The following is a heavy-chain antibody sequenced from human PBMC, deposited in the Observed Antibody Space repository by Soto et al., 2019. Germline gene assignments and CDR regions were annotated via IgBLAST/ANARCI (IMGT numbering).Heavy chain of an antibody. CDR2: IYSDGTST. CDR3: ARDSLYNMDA. CDR1: GFTFSDYW. J-gene: IGHJ6*03. V-gene: IGHV3-74*01. Sequence: EVQLVESGGGLVQPGGSLRLSCAASGFTFSDYWMHWVRQAPGKGLVWVARIYSDGTSTIYADSAKGRFTISRDNAKNTLYLQINCLRSEDTAVYYCARDSLYNMDAWGLGTTVTVSS.